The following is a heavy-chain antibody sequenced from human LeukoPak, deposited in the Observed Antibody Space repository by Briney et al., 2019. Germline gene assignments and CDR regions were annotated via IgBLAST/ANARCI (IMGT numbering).Heavy chain of an antibody. CDR2: ISSSGSTI. J-gene: IGHJ6*03. CDR3: ARGDRGGRGYSYALYYYYYMDV. CDR1: GFRFNTYW. D-gene: IGHD5-18*01. V-gene: IGHV3-48*04. Sequence: GGSLRLSCAASGFRFNTYWMNWVRQAPGKGLEWVSYISSSGSTIYYADSVKGRFTISRGNAKNSLYLQMNSLRAEDTAVYYCARGDRGGRGYSYALYYYYYMDVWGKGTTVTISS.